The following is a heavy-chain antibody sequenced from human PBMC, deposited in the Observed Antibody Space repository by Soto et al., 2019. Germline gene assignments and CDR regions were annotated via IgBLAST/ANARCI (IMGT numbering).Heavy chain of an antibody. D-gene: IGHD3-16*01. CDR1: GYTFSNYA. J-gene: IGHJ3*01. CDR3: TREASTWGFAFDL. V-gene: IGHV3-23*01. Sequence: EVQLFESGGGLVQPGGSLRLSCAASGYTFSNYAMSWVRQAPGKGLQWVSTIFGSGAPTHYADSVKGRFAISRDNSNNKLFLQMNSLKDEDTAVNYCTREASTWGFAFDLWGQGTRVAVSS. CDR2: IFGSGAPT.